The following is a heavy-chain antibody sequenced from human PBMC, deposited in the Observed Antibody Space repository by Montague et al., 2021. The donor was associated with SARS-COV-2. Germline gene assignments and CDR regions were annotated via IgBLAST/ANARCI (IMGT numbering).Heavy chain of an antibody. CDR2: ISGSGSKT. V-gene: IGHV3-11*01. D-gene: IGHD5-12*01. CDR1: GFIFSDYY. Sequence: SLRLSCAASGFIFSDYYMTRIRQAPGKELEWVSHISGSGSKTYYADSVKGRFTISRDTANNSVYLQMNFLGAEDTAVYYCARDQGGYGTFDIWGQGTMVTVSS. CDR3: ARDQGGYGTFDI. J-gene: IGHJ3*02.